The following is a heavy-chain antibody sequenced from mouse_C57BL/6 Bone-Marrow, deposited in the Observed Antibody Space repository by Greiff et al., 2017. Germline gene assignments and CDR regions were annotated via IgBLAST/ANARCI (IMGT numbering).Heavy chain of an antibody. CDR2: ISYDGSN. Sequence: ESGPGLVKPSQSLSLTCSVTGYSITSGYYWNWIRQFPGNKLEWMGYISYDGSNNYNPSLKNRISITRDTSKNQFFLKLNSVTTEDTATYYCARLLVTTMDYWGQGTSVTVSS. V-gene: IGHV3-6*01. D-gene: IGHD2-3*01. CDR3: ARLLVTTMDY. CDR1: GYSITSGYY. J-gene: IGHJ4*01.